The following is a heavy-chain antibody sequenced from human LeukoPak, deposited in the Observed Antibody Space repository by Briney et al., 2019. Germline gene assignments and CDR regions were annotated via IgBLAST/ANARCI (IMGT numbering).Heavy chain of an antibody. V-gene: IGHV4-59*01. CDR2: IYYSGST. D-gene: IGHD3-22*01. CDR1: GGSISNYY. J-gene: IGHJ3*02. CDR3: ARVNYYDSRGYGAFDI. Sequence: SETLSLTCTVSGGSISNYYWSWIRQPPGKGLEWIGYIYYSGSTNYNPSLKSRVTISVDTSKNQFSLKLSSVTAADTAVYYCARVNYYDSRGYGAFDIWGQGTMVTVSS.